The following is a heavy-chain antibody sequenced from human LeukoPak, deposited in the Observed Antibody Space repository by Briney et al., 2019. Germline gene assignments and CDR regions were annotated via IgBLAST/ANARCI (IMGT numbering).Heavy chain of an antibody. CDR1: GYTFTGYY. V-gene: IGHV1-2*02. J-gene: IGHJ4*02. Sequence: ASVKVSCKASGYTFTGYYMHWVRQAPGQGLEWMGWINPNSGGTNYAQKFQGRVTMTRDTSISTAYMELSSLRSDDTAVYYCYYRVSSGYLTWGQGTLVAVSS. D-gene: IGHD3-22*01. CDR2: INPNSGGT. CDR3: YYRVSSGYLT.